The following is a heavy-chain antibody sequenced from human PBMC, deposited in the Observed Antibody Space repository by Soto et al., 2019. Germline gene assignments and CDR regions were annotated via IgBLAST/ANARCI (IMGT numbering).Heavy chain of an antibody. Sequence: QVQLQESGPGLVKPSETLSLTCTVSGGSINNHYWSWIRQSPGKGLEWIGYIYYGGSTNQNPSLKTRVTIAVDTSNNQFSLKLGSVTAADTAVYDCARGGGSNYLDYWGQGTLVTVSS. D-gene: IGHD1-26*01. J-gene: IGHJ4*02. CDR1: GGSINNHY. CDR2: IYYGGST. CDR3: ARGGGSNYLDY. V-gene: IGHV4-59*11.